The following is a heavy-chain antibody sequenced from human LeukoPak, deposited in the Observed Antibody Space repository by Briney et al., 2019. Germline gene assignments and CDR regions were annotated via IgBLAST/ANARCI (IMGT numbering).Heavy chain of an antibody. D-gene: IGHD2-8*02. CDR2: ISGSDGST. CDR1: GFTFSSYA. J-gene: IGHJ4*02. CDR3: TNLLLASPANDS. Sequence: GGSLRPSCAASGFTFSSYAMTWVRQAPGKGLEWVSTISGSDGSTYYADSLKGRFTISRDNSKNTLHLQMNSLRDDDTAVYYCTNLLLASPANDSWGQGTLVTVSS. V-gene: IGHV3-23*01.